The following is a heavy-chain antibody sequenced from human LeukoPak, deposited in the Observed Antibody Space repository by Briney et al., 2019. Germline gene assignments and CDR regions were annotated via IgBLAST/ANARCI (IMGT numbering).Heavy chain of an antibody. Sequence: ASVKVSCKASGYTFTSYGISWVRQAPGQGLEWMGWISAYNGNTNYAQKLQGRVTMTTDTSTSTAHMELRSLRSDDTAVYYCARDHPRGHYYGSGNDYWGQGTLVTVSS. CDR2: ISAYNGNT. CDR3: ARDHPRGHYYGSGNDY. V-gene: IGHV1-18*01. CDR1: GYTFTSYG. D-gene: IGHD3-10*01. J-gene: IGHJ4*02.